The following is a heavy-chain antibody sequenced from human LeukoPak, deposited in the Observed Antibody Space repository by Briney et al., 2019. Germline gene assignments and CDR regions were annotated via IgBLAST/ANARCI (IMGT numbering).Heavy chain of an antibody. CDR1: GGSVSSGSNY. D-gene: IGHD3-22*01. Sequence: SETLSLTCTVSGGSVSSGSNYWSWIRQPPGKRLEWIGYIYYSGSTNYNPSLNSRVTISLDTSKNQFSLKLSSVTAADTAVYYCARVSHYYDSSGYYYVRAFDIWGQGTMVTVSS. CDR3: ARVSHYYDSSGYYYVRAFDI. J-gene: IGHJ3*02. V-gene: IGHV4-61*01. CDR2: IYYSGST.